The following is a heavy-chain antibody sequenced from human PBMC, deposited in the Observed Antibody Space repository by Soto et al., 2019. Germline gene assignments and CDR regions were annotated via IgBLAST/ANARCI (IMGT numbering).Heavy chain of an antibody. CDR3: VREDSAWDSRGSFDF. D-gene: IGHD6-19*01. V-gene: IGHV3-23*01. CDR1: AFTFTNYA. Sequence: EVQLLESGGGLVRPGGSLRLSCAASAFTFTNYARNWVRQAPGKGLEWVSVISGSGGSASYADSVQGRFTISRDNSKNTLYLQMNSLRVEDTARYYCVREDSAWDSRGSFDFWGRGTVVTVS. CDR2: ISGSGGSA. J-gene: IGHJ3*01.